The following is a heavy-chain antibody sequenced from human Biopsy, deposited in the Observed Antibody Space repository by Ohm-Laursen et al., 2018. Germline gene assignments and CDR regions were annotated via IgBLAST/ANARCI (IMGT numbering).Heavy chain of an antibody. D-gene: IGHD2-21*01. J-gene: IGHJ3*02. CDR3: ARPHIRHCYGGADTFHI. CDR2: IDWNVYK. CDR1: GFSLTTSGMC. Sequence: TQTLTLTCTFSGFSLTTSGMCVTWVRQPPGKALQWLARIDWNVYKYYSTSLKTRLIISRDTSKNQVVLTMTNIDPADTATYYCARPHIRHCYGGADTFHIWGQGTMVTVSS. V-gene: IGHV2-70*11.